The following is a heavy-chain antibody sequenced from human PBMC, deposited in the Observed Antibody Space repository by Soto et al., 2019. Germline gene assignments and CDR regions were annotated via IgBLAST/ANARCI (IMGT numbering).Heavy chain of an antibody. CDR1: GYTFTSYG. V-gene: IGHV1-18*01. Sequence: XSVKVSSNASGYTFTSYGISLVRQAPGQGLEWMGWISAYNGNTNYAQKLQGRVTMTTDTSTSTAYMELRSLRSDDTAVYYCARAIGSNYYYYGMDVWGQGTTVTVSS. CDR3: ARAIGSNYYYYGMDV. J-gene: IGHJ6*02. D-gene: IGHD1-26*01. CDR2: ISAYNGNT.